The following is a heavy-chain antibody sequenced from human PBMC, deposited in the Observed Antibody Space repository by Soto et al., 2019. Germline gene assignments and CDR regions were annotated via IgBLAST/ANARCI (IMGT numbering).Heavy chain of an antibody. CDR3: ARSLVVGNPDY. J-gene: IGHJ4*02. Sequence: LRLSCAASGFSFGTYWMHWVRQDPGKGLVWVSRISSDGSTTTYADSVKGRFTISRDNAKNTVYLQMNSLRVEDTAVYYCARSLVVGNPDYWGQGTLVTVSS. D-gene: IGHD3-22*01. CDR2: ISSDGSTT. V-gene: IGHV3-74*03. CDR1: GFSFGTYW.